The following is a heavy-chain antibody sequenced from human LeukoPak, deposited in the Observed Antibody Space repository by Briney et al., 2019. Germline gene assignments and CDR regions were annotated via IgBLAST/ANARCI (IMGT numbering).Heavy chain of an antibody. Sequence: SQTLLLTCAISGDSVPSWSWIRQSPSRGLEWLGRTYYRSKWYNDDAGSVKSRITINADTAKNQFSLKLSSVTAADTAVYYCATEQQLARFDYWGQGTLVTVSS. CDR3: ATEQQLARFDY. D-gene: IGHD6-13*01. J-gene: IGHJ4*02. CDR2: TYYRSKWYN. CDR1: GDSVPS. V-gene: IGHV6-1*01.